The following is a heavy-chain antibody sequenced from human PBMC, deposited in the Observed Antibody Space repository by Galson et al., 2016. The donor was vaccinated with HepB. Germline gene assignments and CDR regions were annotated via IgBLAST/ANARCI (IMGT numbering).Heavy chain of an antibody. J-gene: IGHJ4*02. Sequence: TLSLTCAVSGGSISSGGYSWNWIRQPPGKGLECIGYIYHSGSTNYNPSLKSRVTMSVDKSKNQFSLNLSSVTAADTAVYYCAHLLDCTGAGCLDFWGQGTLVTVSS. V-gene: IGHV4-30-2*01. CDR2: IYHSGST. CDR1: GGSISSGGYS. CDR3: AHLLDCTGAGCLDF. D-gene: IGHD2-8*02.